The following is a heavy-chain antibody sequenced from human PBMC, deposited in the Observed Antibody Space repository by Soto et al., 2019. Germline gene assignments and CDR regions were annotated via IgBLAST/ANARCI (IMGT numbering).Heavy chain of an antibody. CDR3: ARGLWFGENWFDH. CDR1: GYTFTCYY. Sequence: XSVKVSCKASGYTFTCYYMHWVRQAPGQGLEWMGWINPNSGGTNYAQKFQGRVTMTRDTSISTAYMELSRLRSDDTAVYYCARGLWFGENWFDHWGQGPLVTVSS. D-gene: IGHD3-10*01. CDR2: INPNSGGT. J-gene: IGHJ5*02. V-gene: IGHV1-2*02.